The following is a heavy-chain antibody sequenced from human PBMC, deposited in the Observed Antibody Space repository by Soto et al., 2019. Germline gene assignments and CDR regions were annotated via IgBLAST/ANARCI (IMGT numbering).Heavy chain of an antibody. V-gene: IGHV3-30*18. D-gene: IGHD6-6*01. CDR3: AKDFGDEYSSSDDAFDI. CDR1: GFTFSSYG. Sequence: GGSLRLSCAASGFTFSSYGMHWVRQAPGKGLEWVAVILYVGINKYYADSVKGRFTISRDNSKNTLYLQMNSLRAEDTAVYYCAKDFGDEYSSSDDAFDIWGQGTMVTVSS. J-gene: IGHJ3*02. CDR2: ILYVGINK.